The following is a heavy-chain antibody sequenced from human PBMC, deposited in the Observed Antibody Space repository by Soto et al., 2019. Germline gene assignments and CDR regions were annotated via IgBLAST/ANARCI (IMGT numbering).Heavy chain of an antibody. Sequence: ASVKVSCKASGYPFSDNQIHWLRRAPGQGLEWMGRINPKSDDTNYAQKFQGRVTMTRDTSIDTAYLELTGLTSDDTATYYCAADIGSGNSSGWYLPPHFDYWGQGTLVTVSS. CDR2: INPKSDDT. CDR3: AADIGSGNSSGWYLPPHFDY. J-gene: IGHJ4*02. V-gene: IGHV1-2*02. CDR1: GYPFSDNQ. D-gene: IGHD6-19*01.